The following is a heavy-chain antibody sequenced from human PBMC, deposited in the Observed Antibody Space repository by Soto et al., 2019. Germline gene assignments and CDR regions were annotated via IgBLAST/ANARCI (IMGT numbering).Heavy chain of an antibody. Sequence: ASVKVSCKASGGSFSSYAINWMRQAPGQGPEWMGGIILIFGTAKYAQKFQGRVTIIADESTSTVYMELSSLTSEDTAVYDCARETYSTTWYVYYHGMDVWGQGTTVTVSS. V-gene: IGHV1-69*13. CDR1: GGSFSSYA. J-gene: IGHJ6*02. CDR3: ARETYSTTWYVYYHGMDV. D-gene: IGHD2-2*01. CDR2: IILIFGTA.